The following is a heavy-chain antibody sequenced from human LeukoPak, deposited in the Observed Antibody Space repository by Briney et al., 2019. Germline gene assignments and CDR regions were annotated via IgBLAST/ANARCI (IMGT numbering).Heavy chain of an antibody. J-gene: IGHJ4*02. D-gene: IGHD6-6*01. CDR1: GFTFDDYA. CDR3: AKDTLEYSSSGFDY. CDR2: ISWNSGSI. Sequence: PPGRSLRLSCAASGFTFDDYAMHWVRQAPGKGLEWVSGISWNSGSIGYADSVKGRFTISRDNAKNSLYLQMNSLRAEDMALYYCAKDTLEYSSSGFDYWGQGTLVTVSS. V-gene: IGHV3-9*03.